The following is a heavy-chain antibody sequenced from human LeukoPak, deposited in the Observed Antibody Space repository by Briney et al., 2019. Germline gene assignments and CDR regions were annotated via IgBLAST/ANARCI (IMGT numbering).Heavy chain of an antibody. V-gene: IGHV3-7*01. CDR3: ARDPYSGNYGAYYYYYMDV. Sequence: GGSLRLSCAASGFTFSSYWMSWVRQAPGKGLEWVANIKQDGSEKYYVDSVKGRFTISRDNAKNSLYLQMDSLRVEDTAEYYCARDPYSGNYGAYYYYYMDVWGKGTTVTVSS. CDR1: GFTFSSYW. J-gene: IGHJ6*03. CDR2: IKQDGSEK. D-gene: IGHD1-26*01.